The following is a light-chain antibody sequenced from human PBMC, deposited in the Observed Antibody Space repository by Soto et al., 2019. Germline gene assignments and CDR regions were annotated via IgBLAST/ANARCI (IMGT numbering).Light chain of an antibody. Sequence: EIVLTQSPGTLSLSPGERATLSCRASQSVSSSYLAWYQQKHGQAPWLLIYGASSRATGIPDRFSGSGSGTDFTLTISRLEPEDFAVYYCQQYGSSPETFGQGTKVDIK. J-gene: IGKJ1*01. V-gene: IGKV3-20*01. CDR1: QSVSSSY. CDR3: QQYGSSPET. CDR2: GAS.